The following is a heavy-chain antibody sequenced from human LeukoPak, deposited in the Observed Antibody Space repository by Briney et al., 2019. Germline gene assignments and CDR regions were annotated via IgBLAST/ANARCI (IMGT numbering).Heavy chain of an antibody. Sequence: GGSLRLSCAASGFTFDDCAMHWVRQAPGKDLEWVSGISWNSGSIGYADSVKGRFTISRDNAKNSLYLQMNSLRAEDTALYYCAKDRAAAPGYFDYWGQGTLVTVSS. D-gene: IGHD6-13*01. CDR3: AKDRAAAPGYFDY. CDR2: ISWNSGSI. CDR1: GFTFDDCA. V-gene: IGHV3-9*01. J-gene: IGHJ4*02.